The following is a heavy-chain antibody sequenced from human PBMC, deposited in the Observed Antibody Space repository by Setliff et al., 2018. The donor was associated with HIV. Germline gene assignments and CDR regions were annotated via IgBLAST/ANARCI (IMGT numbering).Heavy chain of an antibody. J-gene: IGHJ3*02. Sequence: ASVKVSCKASGYIFTSYGISWVRQAPGQGLEWMGWLSAYNGNTNYAQKLQGRVTMTTDTSTSTAYMELRNLRSDGTAVYYCARAPNRVYYYGSGTYLHDAFDIWGQGTMVTVSS. V-gene: IGHV1-18*01. CDR1: GYIFTSYG. CDR3: ARAPNRVYYYGSGTYLHDAFDI. CDR2: LSAYNGNT. D-gene: IGHD3-10*01.